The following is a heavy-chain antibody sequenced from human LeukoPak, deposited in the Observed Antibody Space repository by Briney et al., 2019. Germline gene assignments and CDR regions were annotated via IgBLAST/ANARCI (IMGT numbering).Heavy chain of an antibody. D-gene: IGHD6-6*01. Sequence: SETLSLTCAVYGGSFSGYYWSWIRQPPGKGLEWIGEINHSGSTNYNPSLKSRVTISVDASKNQFSLKLSSVTAADTAVYYCARGSSSLGEDYWGQGTLVTVSS. CDR3: ARGSSSLGEDY. CDR1: GGSFSGYY. CDR2: INHSGST. J-gene: IGHJ4*02. V-gene: IGHV4-34*01.